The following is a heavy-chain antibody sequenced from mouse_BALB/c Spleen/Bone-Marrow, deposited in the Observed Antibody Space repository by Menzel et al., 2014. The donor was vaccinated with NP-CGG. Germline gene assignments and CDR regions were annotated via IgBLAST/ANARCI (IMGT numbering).Heavy chain of an antibody. J-gene: IGHJ4*01. CDR2: ISNLAYSI. CDR3: ATIYYGNSYAMDY. D-gene: IGHD2-1*01. CDR1: GFTFSDYG. Sequence: EVKLMESGGGLVQPGGSRKLSCAASGFTFSDYGMAWVRQAPGKGPEWVAFISNLAYSIYYADTVTGRFTISRENAKNTLYLEMSSLRSEDTAMYYCATIYYGNSYAMDYWGQGTSVTVSS. V-gene: IGHV5-15*02.